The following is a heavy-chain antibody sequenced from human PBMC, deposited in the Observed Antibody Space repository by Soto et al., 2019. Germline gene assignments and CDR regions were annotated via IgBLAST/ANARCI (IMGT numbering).Heavy chain of an antibody. CDR3: AKSTGGTANGLDV. CDR2: ISWKSASI. CDR1: GFSFGDYA. D-gene: IGHD2-8*02. V-gene: IGHV3-9*01. J-gene: IGHJ6*02. Sequence: EVQLVESGGDLVQPGRSLRLSCAASGFSFGDYAMHWVRQAPGKGLEWVSGISWKSASIGYAGSVKGRFTISIDNAKKSLYLQMNNLRAEDTALYYCAKSTGGTANGLDVWGQGTAVTVSS.